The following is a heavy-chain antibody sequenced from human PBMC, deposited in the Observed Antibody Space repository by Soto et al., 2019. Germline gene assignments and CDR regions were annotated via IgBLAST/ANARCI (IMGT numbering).Heavy chain of an antibody. D-gene: IGHD2-15*01. V-gene: IGHV4-34*01. CDR1: GGSFSGYY. CDR3: ARVGYCSGGSCYYSGRGYFDY. J-gene: IGHJ4*02. Sequence: QVQLQQWGAGLLKPSETLSLTCAVYGGSFSGYYWSWIRQPPGKGLEWIGEINHSGSTNYNPSLKSRVTISVDTYKNQFSLKLSSVTAADTAVYYCARVGYCSGGSCYYSGRGYFDYWGQGTLVTVSS. CDR2: INHSGST.